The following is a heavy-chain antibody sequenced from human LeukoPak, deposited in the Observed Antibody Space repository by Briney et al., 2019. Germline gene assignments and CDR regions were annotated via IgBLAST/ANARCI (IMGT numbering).Heavy chain of an antibody. V-gene: IGHV1-69*04. J-gene: IGHJ6*02. CDR3: ASVCSSTSCPYYYYGMDV. CDR2: IIPILGIA. D-gene: IGHD2-2*01. CDR1: GGTFSSYA. Sequence: SVKVSCKASGGTFSSYAISWVRQAPGQGLEWMGRIIPILGIANYAQKFQGRVTITADKSTSTAYMELSSLRSEDTAVYYCASVCSSTSCPYYYYGMDVWGQGTTVTVPS.